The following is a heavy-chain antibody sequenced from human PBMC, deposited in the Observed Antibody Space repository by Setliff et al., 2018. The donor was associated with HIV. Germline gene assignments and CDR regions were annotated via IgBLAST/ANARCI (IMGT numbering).Heavy chain of an antibody. Sequence: SETLSLTCAVYGGSLSGYHWSWIRQSPEKGLEWIGEINHSGSTNYNPFLKSRVTISVDTSKKQFSLKLNSVTAADSAIYYCAATYCRGGGRDCPQMYDYWGQGSLVTVSS. CDR3: AATYCRGGGRDCPQMYDY. CDR1: GGSLSGYH. CDR2: INHSGST. J-gene: IGHJ4*02. D-gene: IGHD2-15*01. V-gene: IGHV4-34*01.